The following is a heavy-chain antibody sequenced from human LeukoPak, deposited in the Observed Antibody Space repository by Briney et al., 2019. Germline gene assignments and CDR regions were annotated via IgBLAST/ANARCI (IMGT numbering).Heavy chain of an antibody. CDR3: ARDGYCSGGSCYSRNIRTDY. D-gene: IGHD2-15*01. Sequence: GESLRLSCAASGFTFTTYWMSWVRQAPGKGLEWVANIQQDGTEKYYVDSVKGRFTISRDNAKNSLYLQMNSLRAEDTAVYYCARDGYCSGGSCYSRNIRTDYWGQGTLVTVSS. CDR1: GFTFTTYW. V-gene: IGHV3-7*01. CDR2: IQQDGTEK. J-gene: IGHJ4*02.